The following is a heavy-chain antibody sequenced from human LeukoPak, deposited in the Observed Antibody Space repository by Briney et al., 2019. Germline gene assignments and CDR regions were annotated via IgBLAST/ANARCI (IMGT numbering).Heavy chain of an antibody. D-gene: IGHD5-18*01. Sequence: SVKVSCKASGGTFSSYAISLVRQAPGQGLEWMGRIIPIFGTANYAQKFQGRVTITTDESTSTAYMELSSLRSEDTAVYYCARDKDDVDTAMGWYNWFDPWGQGTLVTVSS. V-gene: IGHV1-69*05. CDR3: ARDKDDVDTAMGWYNWFDP. CDR1: GGTFSSYA. J-gene: IGHJ5*02. CDR2: IIPIFGTA.